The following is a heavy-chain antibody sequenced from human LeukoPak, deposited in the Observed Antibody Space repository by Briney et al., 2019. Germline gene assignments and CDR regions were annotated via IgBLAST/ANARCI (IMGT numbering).Heavy chain of an antibody. CDR2: INPNSGGT. CDR1: GYTLTAYY. D-gene: IGHD3-22*01. V-gene: IGHV1-2*06. J-gene: IGHJ3*02. Sequence: ASMTVSCKASGYTLTAYYLHWVRQAPGQGLEWMGRINPNSGGTTYAQKFQGRVTMTRDTSIGTAYMELSSLRSDDTAVYYCARPHDESSGLYVDAFDIWGQGTMVTVSS. CDR3: ARPHDESSGLYVDAFDI.